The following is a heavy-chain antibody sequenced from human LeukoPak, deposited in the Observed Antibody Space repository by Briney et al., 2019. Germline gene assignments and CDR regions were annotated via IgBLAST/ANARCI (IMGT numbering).Heavy chain of an antibody. CDR1: GFSFSRYT. D-gene: IGHD1/OR15-1a*01. CDR2: ISGSGGST. Sequence: GGSLRLSCAASGFSFSRYTMHWVRQAPGKGLEWVSGISGSGGSTYYADSVKGRFTVTRDNFKNTLYLQMNSLRAEDTAVYYCARDWDRNWNNPIGFFDYWGQGTLVTVSS. CDR3: ARDWDRNWNNPIGFFDY. J-gene: IGHJ4*02. V-gene: IGHV3-23*01.